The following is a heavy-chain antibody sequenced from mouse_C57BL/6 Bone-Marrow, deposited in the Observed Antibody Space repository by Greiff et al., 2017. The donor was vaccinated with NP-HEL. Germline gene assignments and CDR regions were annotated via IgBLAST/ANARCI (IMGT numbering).Heavy chain of an antibody. Sequence: VKLMESGAELARPGASVKLSCKASGYTFTSYGISWVKQRTGQGLEWIGEIYPRSGNTYYNEKFKGKATLTADKSSSTAYMELRSLTSEDSAVYFCAGRETTVVAREGYFEVWGTGTTVTVSS. V-gene: IGHV1-81*01. D-gene: IGHD1-1*01. J-gene: IGHJ1*03. CDR1: GYTFTSYG. CDR2: IYPRSGNT. CDR3: AGRETTVVAREGYFEV.